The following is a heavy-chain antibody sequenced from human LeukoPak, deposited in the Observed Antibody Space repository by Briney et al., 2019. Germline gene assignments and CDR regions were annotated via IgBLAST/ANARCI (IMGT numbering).Heavy chain of an antibody. CDR2: INIGGTNT. J-gene: IGHJ5*02. Sequence: PGGSLRLSCAASGFTFNDYYMSWIRQTPGKGLEWLSYINIGGTNTHYADSVKGRFTISRDNAKKSLYLEMNNLRAEDTAVYYCATDGAGFDTWGQGVLVTVSS. V-gene: IGHV3-11*01. CDR1: GFTFNDYY. CDR3: ATDGAGFDT.